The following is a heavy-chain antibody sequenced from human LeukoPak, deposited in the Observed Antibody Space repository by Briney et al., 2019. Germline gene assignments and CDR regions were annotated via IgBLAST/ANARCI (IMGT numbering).Heavy chain of an antibody. Sequence: GGSLRLSCAASGFNVAAYAMYWVRQPPGKSLEWVSLISGDSDNKYSAASVKGRFAISRYNSKNSLYPQMNSMTTEDTALYYCAIAYESGSFYRAFAYWGQGTLVTVSS. CDR1: GFNVAAYA. CDR3: AIAYESGSFYRAFAY. CDR2: ISGDSDNK. V-gene: IGHV3-43*02. D-gene: IGHD3-10*01. J-gene: IGHJ4*02.